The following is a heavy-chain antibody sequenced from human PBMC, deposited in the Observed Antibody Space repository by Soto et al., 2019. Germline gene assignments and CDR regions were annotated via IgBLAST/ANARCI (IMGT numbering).Heavy chain of an antibody. Sequence: GASVKVCSKDSGYTLNSNARSWVRQATKQGLEWMGWISAYNGNTNYAQKLQGRVTMTTDTSTSTAYMELRSLRSDDTAVYYCARGMSTIFTEQHGMDVWGQGTTVTVSS. D-gene: IGHD3-9*01. CDR2: ISAYNGNT. CDR1: GYTLNSNA. CDR3: ARGMSTIFTEQHGMDV. V-gene: IGHV1-18*01. J-gene: IGHJ6*02.